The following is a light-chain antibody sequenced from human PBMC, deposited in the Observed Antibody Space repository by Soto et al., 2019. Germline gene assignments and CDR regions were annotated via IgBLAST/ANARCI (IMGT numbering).Light chain of an antibody. J-gene: IGLJ7*01. V-gene: IGLV2-8*01. CDR2: EVY. CDR3: TSFAGSNNLI. CDR1: ASDIGAYNF. Sequence: QAVVTQPPSASGSPGQSATISCTGAASDIGAYNFVSWYQQHPGKAPKLMIYEVYKRPSGVPDRFSGSKSGDTASLTVSGLQAEDEADYYCTSFAGSNNLIFGGGTQLTVL.